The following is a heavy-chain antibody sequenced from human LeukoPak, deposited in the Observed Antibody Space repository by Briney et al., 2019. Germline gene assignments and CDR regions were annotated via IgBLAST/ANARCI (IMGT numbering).Heavy chain of an antibody. V-gene: IGHV3-30*04. Sequence: GGSLRLSCAASGFTFSSYAMHWVRQAPGKGLEWVAVISYDGSNKYYADSVKGRFTISRDNSKNTLYLQMNSLRAEDTAVYYCARVPLGGFGELLNWFDPWGQGTLVTVSS. D-gene: IGHD3-10*01. J-gene: IGHJ5*02. CDR1: GFTFSSYA. CDR3: ARVPLGGFGELLNWFDP. CDR2: ISYDGSNK.